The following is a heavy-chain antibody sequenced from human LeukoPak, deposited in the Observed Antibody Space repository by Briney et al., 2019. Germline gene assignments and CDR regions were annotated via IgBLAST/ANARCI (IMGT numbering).Heavy chain of an antibody. V-gene: IGHV1-2*02. D-gene: IGHD1-26*01. J-gene: IGHJ4*02. Sequence: ASVKVSCKASGYTFTSYGISWVRQAPGQGLEWMGWINPNSGGTNYAQKFQGRVTMTRDTSISTAYMELSRLRPDDTAVYYCARDPLGSGSRTYYFDYWGQGTLVTVSS. CDR1: GYTFTSYG. CDR2: INPNSGGT. CDR3: ARDPLGSGSRTYYFDY.